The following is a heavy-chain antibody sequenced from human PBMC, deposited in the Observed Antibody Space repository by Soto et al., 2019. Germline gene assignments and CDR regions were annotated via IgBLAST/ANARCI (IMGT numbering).Heavy chain of an antibody. CDR3: ARRYGYSFDY. CDR1: GGSISSYY. Sequence: QVQLQESGPGLVKPSETLSLTCTVSGGSISSYYWSWIRQPPGKGLEWIGYIYYSGSTNYNPSLXSXVXIXXDTPKNQFSLKLSSVTAADTAVYYCARRYGYSFDYWGQGTLVTVSS. V-gene: IGHV4-59*08. CDR2: IYYSGST. D-gene: IGHD1-1*01. J-gene: IGHJ4*02.